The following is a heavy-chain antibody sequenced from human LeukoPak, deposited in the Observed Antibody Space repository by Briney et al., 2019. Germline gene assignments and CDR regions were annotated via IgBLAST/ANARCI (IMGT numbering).Heavy chain of an antibody. J-gene: IGHJ4*02. CDR3: ARLSAL. CDR2: IDPKNGDT. Sequence: ASVKVSCKTSGYPFSDYYIHWIRQASGQGLESMGWIDPKNGDTKYAQRSQGRFTISMDTSIDTVYMELSSLRYDDTAVYYCARLSALWGQGTLVTVSS. CDR1: GYPFSDYY. V-gene: IGHV1-2*02.